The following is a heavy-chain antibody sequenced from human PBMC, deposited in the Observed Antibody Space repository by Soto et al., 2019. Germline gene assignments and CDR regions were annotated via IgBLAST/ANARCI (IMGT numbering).Heavy chain of an antibody. CDR2: INPNSGGT. CDR1: GYTFTGYY. V-gene: IGHV1-2*02. Sequence: ASVKVSCNASGYTFTGYYMHWVRQAPGQGLEWMGWINPNSGGTNYAQKFQGRVTMTRDTSISTAYMQLSRLRSDDTAVYYCARRVRGYSYGYSGDWFDTWGQGTLVAVS. CDR3: ARRVRGYSYGYSGDWFDT. D-gene: IGHD5-18*01. J-gene: IGHJ5*02.